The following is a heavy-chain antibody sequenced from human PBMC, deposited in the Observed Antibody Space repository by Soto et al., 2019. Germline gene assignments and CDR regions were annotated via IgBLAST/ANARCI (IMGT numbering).Heavy chain of an antibody. CDR3: ASPIPSSGSRVYHP. Sequence: SGGGVVQPGRSLRLSCAASGFTFSSYAMHWVRQAPGKGLDWVAVISYDGINKYYADSVKGRFTICRDNSKNTLYLQMNSLRAEDTAVYYCASPIPSSGSRVYHPGGQGTLITVSS. D-gene: IGHD2-15*01. V-gene: IGHV3-30-3*01. J-gene: IGHJ4*02. CDR1: GFTFSSYA. CDR2: ISYDGINK.